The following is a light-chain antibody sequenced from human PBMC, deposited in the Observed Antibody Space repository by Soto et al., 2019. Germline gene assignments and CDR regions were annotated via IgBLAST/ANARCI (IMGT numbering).Light chain of an antibody. CDR1: SSNIGAGYD. CDR2: GNN. V-gene: IGLV1-40*01. Sequence: QSVLTQPPSVSGAPGQRVTISCTGSSSNIGAGYDVHWYQQLPGTAPKLLIYGNNNRPSGVPDRFSGSKSGTSVSLAITGLQAEDEADYYCQSYDSSLNVFGTGTKLTVL. CDR3: QSYDSSLNV. J-gene: IGLJ1*01.